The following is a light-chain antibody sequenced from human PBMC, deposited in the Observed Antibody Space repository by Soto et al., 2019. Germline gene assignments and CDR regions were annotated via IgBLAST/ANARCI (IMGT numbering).Light chain of an antibody. V-gene: IGLV2-14*01. CDR3: SSYTKSNTLV. J-gene: IGLJ1*01. CDR2: DIT. CDR1: SSDVGGYNS. Sequence: SVLTQPASVSGSPGQSITISCTGTSSDVGGYNSVSWYQQHPGKAPKLMIYDITNRPSGVSDRFSGSQSGNTASLTISGLQAEDEADYYCSSYTKSNTLVFGAGTRSPS.